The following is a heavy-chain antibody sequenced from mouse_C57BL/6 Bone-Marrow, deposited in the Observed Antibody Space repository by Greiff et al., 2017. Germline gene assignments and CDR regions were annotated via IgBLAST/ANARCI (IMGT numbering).Heavy chain of an antibody. Sequence: VQLKQSGAELVRPGASVKLSCTASGFNIKDDYMHWVKQRPEQGLEWIGWIAPKNGDTEYASKFQGKATITADTSSNIAYLQLSSLASEDTAVYYCTHLREWGQGTTLTVSS. CDR2: IAPKNGDT. D-gene: IGHD5-1*01. CDR3: THLRE. V-gene: IGHV14-4*01. J-gene: IGHJ2*01. CDR1: GFNIKDDY.